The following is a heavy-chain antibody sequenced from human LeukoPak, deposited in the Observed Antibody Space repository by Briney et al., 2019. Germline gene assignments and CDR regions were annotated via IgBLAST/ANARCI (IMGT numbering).Heavy chain of an antibody. V-gene: IGHV3-30-3*01. CDR2: ISYDGSNK. Sequence: GGSLRLSCAASGFTFSSYAMHWVRQAPGKGLEWVAVISYDGSNKYYADSVKGRFTISRDNSKNTLYLQMNSLRAEDTAVYYCARDKSSRRIAAADPFDYWGQGTLVTVSS. J-gene: IGHJ4*02. D-gene: IGHD6-13*01. CDR1: GFTFSSYA. CDR3: ARDKSSRRIAAADPFDY.